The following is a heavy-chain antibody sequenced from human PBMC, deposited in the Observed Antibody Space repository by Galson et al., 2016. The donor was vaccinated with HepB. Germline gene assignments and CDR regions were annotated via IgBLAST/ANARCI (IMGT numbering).Heavy chain of an antibody. CDR2: IIPIFDTP. V-gene: IGHV1-69*13. Sequence: SVKVSCKASGDFVSTYAISWVRQAPRQGLEWMGGIIPIFDTPHYAQSYQGRVTITAHESTSTAYMELSRLRSEDTAVYYCATWEPGPNWGQGTLVTVSS. J-gene: IGHJ4*02. CDR1: GDFVSTYA. CDR3: ATWEPGPN. D-gene: IGHD1-26*01.